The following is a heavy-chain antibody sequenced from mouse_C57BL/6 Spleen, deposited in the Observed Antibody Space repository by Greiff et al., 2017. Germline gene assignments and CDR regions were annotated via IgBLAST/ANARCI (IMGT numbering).Heavy chain of an antibody. CDR3: AREAYGSSYYFDY. V-gene: IGHV3-6*01. CDR1: GYSITSGYY. CDR2: ISYDGSN. Sequence: VQLQQSGPGLVKPSQSLSLTCSVTGYSITSGYYWNWIRQFPGNKLEWMGYISYDGSNNYNPSLKNRISITRDTSKNQFFLKLNSVTTEDTATYYCAREAYGSSYYFDYWGQGTTRTVSS. J-gene: IGHJ2*01. D-gene: IGHD1-1*01.